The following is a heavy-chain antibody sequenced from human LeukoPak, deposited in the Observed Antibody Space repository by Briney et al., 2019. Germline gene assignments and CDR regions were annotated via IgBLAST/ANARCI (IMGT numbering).Heavy chain of an antibody. CDR2: ISYDGGNK. D-gene: IGHD3-3*01. CDR3: ARTFYDFWSGFSNYDSFHI. CDR1: GFTFRSYA. Sequence: GGSLRLSCAASGFTFRSYAMHWVRQAPGKGLEWVAVISYDGGNKYYADSVKGRFTISRDNSKNTLYLQMTSLTSDDTAVYYCARTFYDFWSGFSNYDSFHIWGQGTLVTVSS. V-gene: IGHV3-30*04. J-gene: IGHJ3*02.